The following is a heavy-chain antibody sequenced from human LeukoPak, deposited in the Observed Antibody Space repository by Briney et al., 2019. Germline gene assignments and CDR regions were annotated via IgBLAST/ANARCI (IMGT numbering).Heavy chain of an antibody. CDR1: GFTFSSYS. Sequence: PGGSLRLSCAASGFTFSSYSMNWVRQAPGKGLEWVSSISSSSSYIYYADSVKGRFTISRDNAKNSLYLQMNSLRAEDTAVYYCARDQTIYSGYVPYPGDYEYYYGMDVWGQGTTVTVSS. CDR3: ARDQTIYSGYVPYPGDYEYYYGMDV. D-gene: IGHD5-12*01. J-gene: IGHJ6*02. V-gene: IGHV3-21*01. CDR2: ISSSSSYI.